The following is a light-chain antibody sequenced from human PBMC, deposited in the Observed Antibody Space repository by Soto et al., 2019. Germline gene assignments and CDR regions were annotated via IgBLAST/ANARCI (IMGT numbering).Light chain of an antibody. CDR1: PGAVTSGRF. V-gene: IGLV7-43*01. CDR3: LLYYGGWLGV. CDR2: STS. J-gene: IGLJ3*02. Sequence: QTVVTQEPSLTVSPGGTVTLTCASSPGAVTSGRFASWFQHKPGQPPRPLIYSTSNRHSWTPARFSGSLIGGKAALTLSGVQPEDEADYYCLLYYGGWLGVFGGGTKLTVL.